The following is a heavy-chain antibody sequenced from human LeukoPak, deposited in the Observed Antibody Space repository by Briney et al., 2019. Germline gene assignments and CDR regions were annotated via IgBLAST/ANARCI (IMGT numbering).Heavy chain of an antibody. Sequence: ASVKVSCKASGYTFTGYYMHWVRQAPGQGLEWMGWINPNSGGTNYAQKFQGRVTMTRDTSISTAYMELSRLRSDDTAVYYCARSPSYPVAGIKGDDYWGQETLVTVSS. V-gene: IGHV1-2*02. CDR1: GYTFTGYY. D-gene: IGHD6-19*01. CDR3: ARSPSYPVAGIKGDDY. CDR2: INPNSGGT. J-gene: IGHJ4*02.